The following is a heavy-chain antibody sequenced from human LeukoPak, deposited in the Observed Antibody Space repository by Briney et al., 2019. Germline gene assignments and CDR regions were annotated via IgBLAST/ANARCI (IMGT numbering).Heavy chain of an antibody. J-gene: IGHJ4*02. V-gene: IGHV3-48*04. CDR3: ARHSTWGYFDY. CDR2: ISSSSSTI. Sequence: PGGSLRLSCAASGFTFSSYSMNWVRQAPGKGLEWVSYISSSSSTIYYADSAKGRFTISRDNAKNSLYLQMNSLRAEDTAVYYCARHSTWGYFDYWGQGTLVTVSS. D-gene: IGHD5/OR15-5a*01. CDR1: GFTFSSYS.